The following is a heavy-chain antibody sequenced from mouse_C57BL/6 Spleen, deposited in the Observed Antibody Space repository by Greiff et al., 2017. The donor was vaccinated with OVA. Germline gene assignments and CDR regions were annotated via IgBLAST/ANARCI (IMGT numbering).Heavy chain of an antibody. CDR1: GFTFSDYG. J-gene: IGHJ4*01. CDR3: AKTGNYYAMDY. V-gene: IGHV5-17*01. CDR2: ISSGSSTI. D-gene: IGHD4-1*01. Sequence: SGGGLVKPGGSLKLSCAASGFTFSDYGMHWVRQAPEKGLEWVAYISSGSSTIYYADTVKGRFTISRDNAKNTLFLQMTSLRSEDTAMYYCAKTGNYYAMDYWGQGTSVTVSS.